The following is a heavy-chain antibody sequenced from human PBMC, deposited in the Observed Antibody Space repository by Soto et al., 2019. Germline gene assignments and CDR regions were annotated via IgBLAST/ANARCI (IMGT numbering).Heavy chain of an antibody. V-gene: IGHV3-64D*06. CDR2: ISSNGGST. CDR1: GFTFISYA. Sequence: GGSLRLSCSASGFTFISYAMHWVRQAPGKGLEYVSAISSNGGSTYYADSVKGRFTISRDNSKNTLYLQMSSLRAEDTAVYYCVKDSTYDYYDSSGTPGQSYYYYGMDVWGQGTTVTVSS. CDR3: VKDSTYDYYDSSGTPGQSYYYYGMDV. J-gene: IGHJ6*02. D-gene: IGHD3-22*01.